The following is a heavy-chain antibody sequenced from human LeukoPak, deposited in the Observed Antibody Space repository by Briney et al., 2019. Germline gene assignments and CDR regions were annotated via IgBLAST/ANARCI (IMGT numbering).Heavy chain of an antibody. CDR3: ARDSMAAAGPEYYFDY. Sequence: ASVKVSRKASGYTFTSFYMHWVRQAPGQGLEWMGVINPSGGRTTYAQKFQGRVTMSRDTSTSTVYMELSSLRSEDTAVYYCARDSMAAAGPEYYFDYWGQGSLVTVSS. CDR2: INPSGGRT. CDR1: GYTFTSFY. V-gene: IGHV1-46*01. J-gene: IGHJ4*02. D-gene: IGHD6-13*01.